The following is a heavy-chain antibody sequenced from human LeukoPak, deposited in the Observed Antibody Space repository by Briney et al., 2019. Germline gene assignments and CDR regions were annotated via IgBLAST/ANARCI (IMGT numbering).Heavy chain of an antibody. CDR2: IYPGDSDT. CDR1: GYNFTNYW. Sequence: SGESLKISCKGSGYNFTNYWIGWVRQMPGIGLEWMGIIYPGDSDTRYSPSFQGQVTISADESIDTAYLQWSSLQASDTAMYYCARSNGDYNVNYFDYWGQGTLVTVSS. D-gene: IGHD4-17*01. V-gene: IGHV5-51*01. CDR3: ARSNGDYNVNYFDY. J-gene: IGHJ4*02.